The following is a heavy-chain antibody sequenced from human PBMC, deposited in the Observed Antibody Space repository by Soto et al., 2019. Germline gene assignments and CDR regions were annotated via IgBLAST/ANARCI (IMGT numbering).Heavy chain of an antibody. CDR3: ARHEGRDGFDFDY. CDR2: IYPGDSDT. CDR1: GYSITSYW. V-gene: IGHV5-51*01. Sequence: GESLKISCKGSGYSITSYWIGWVRQMPGKGLEWMGIIYPGDSDTRYSPSFQGQVTISADKSISTAYLQWSSLKASDTAMYYYARHEGRDGFDFDYWGQGTLVTVSS. J-gene: IGHJ4*02. D-gene: IGHD5-12*01.